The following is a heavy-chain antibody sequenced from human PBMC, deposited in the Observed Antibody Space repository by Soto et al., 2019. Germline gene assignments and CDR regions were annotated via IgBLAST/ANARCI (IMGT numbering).Heavy chain of an antibody. CDR3: MTHEEGAQWAGGFDS. Sequence: GGSLRLSCAASGFRFRTRAISWVRQAPGKGLEWVASIRPGGDSTYYADSVKGRFAVSRDNSNDTLYLQMDSLRVEDTAIYYFMTHEEGAQWAGGFDSWGQGTLVTVSS. V-gene: IGHV3-23*01. CDR2: IRPGGDST. J-gene: IGHJ5*01. D-gene: IGHD1-26*01. CDR1: GFRFRTRA.